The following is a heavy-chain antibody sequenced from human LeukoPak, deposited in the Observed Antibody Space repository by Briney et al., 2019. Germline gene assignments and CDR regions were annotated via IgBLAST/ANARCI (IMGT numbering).Heavy chain of an antibody. Sequence: SVKVSCKASGGSFSSYAISWVRLAPGQGLEWMGGITPISGTANYAQKFQGRVTITAAESTSTAYMDLNSLRSEDTAVYYCARDLSDYGMYYFDYWGQGTLVTVSS. CDR1: GGSFSSYA. V-gene: IGHV1-69*13. D-gene: IGHD4/OR15-4a*01. J-gene: IGHJ4*02. CDR2: ITPISGTA. CDR3: ARDLSDYGMYYFDY.